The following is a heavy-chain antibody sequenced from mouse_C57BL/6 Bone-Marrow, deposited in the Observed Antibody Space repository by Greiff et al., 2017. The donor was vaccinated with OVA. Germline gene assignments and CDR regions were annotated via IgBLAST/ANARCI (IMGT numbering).Heavy chain of an antibody. Sequence: EVKVVESGGGLVKPGGSLKLSCAASGFTFSSYAMSWVRQTPEKRLEWVATISDGGSYTYYPDNVKGRFTISRDNAKNNLYLQMSHLKSEDTAMYYCAREGYGSSCDYYAVDYWGQGTSVTVSS. CDR3: AREGYGSSCDYYAVDY. D-gene: IGHD1-1*01. J-gene: IGHJ4*01. CDR1: GFTFSSYA. CDR2: ISDGGSYT. V-gene: IGHV5-4*01.